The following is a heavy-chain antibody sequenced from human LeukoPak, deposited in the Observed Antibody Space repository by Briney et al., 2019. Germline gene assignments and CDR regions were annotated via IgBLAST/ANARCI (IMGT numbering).Heavy chain of an antibody. V-gene: IGHV4-30-2*01. CDR3: ARGTTPDVSFDY. D-gene: IGHD1-7*01. J-gene: IGHJ4*02. Sequence: SETLSLTCAVSGGSISSGGYSWSWIRQPPGKGLEWIGYIYHSGSTYYNPSLKSRVTISVDRSKNQFSLKLSSVTAADTAVYYCARGTTPDVSFDYWGQGTLVTVSS. CDR2: IYHSGST. CDR1: GGSISSGGYS.